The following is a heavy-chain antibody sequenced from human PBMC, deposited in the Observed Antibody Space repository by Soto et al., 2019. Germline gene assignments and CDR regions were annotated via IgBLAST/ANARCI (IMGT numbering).Heavy chain of an antibody. CDR3: ARDPLNYYDSSPNDAFDI. CDR2: ISYDGSNK. CDR1: GFTFSSYA. Sequence: GWSLRLSCAASGFTFSSYAMHLVRQAPGKGLEWVAVISYDGSNKYYADSVKGRFTISRDNSKNTLYLQMNSLRAEDTAVYYCARDPLNYYDSSPNDAFDIWGQGTMVTVSS. D-gene: IGHD3-22*01. V-gene: IGHV3-30-3*01. J-gene: IGHJ3*02.